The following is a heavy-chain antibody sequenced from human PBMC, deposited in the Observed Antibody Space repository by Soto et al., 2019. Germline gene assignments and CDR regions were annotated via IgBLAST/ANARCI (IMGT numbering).Heavy chain of an antibody. D-gene: IGHD2-15*01. CDR2: IYYSGTT. CDR3: ARDRSGGYNWFDP. V-gene: IGHV4-59*01. Sequence: SEPLSLTCTVSGDSINNYYWTWIRQTPGKGLEWIGDIYYSGTTKYNPSLKSRVTISADTSKNQFSLNLRSVTAADTAVYYCARDRSGGYNWFDPWGQGTLVTVS. CDR1: GDSINNYY. J-gene: IGHJ5*02.